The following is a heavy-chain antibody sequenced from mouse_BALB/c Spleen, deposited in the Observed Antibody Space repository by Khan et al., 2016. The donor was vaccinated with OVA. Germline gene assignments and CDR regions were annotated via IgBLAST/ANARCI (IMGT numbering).Heavy chain of an antibody. Sequence: QVQLKQSGPELKKPGETVKISCKASGYTFTNYGMNWVKQAPGKALKWMGWISTYTGEPTYADDFKGRFAFSLETSASTAYLQINKLKNEDTATYFCTRPPHFSYVLVYWGQGTSVTVSS. CDR1: GYTFTNYG. V-gene: IGHV9-3-1*01. J-gene: IGHJ4*01. CDR2: ISTYTGEP. CDR3: TRPPHFSYVLVY.